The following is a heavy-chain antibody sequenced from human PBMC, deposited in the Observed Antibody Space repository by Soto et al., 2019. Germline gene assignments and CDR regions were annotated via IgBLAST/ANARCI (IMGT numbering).Heavy chain of an antibody. J-gene: IGHJ4*02. Sequence: QVQLVESGGGVVQPGRSLRLSCAASGFTFSSYGMHWVRQAPGKGLEWVAVISYDGSNKYYADSVKGRFTISRDNSKNTLYLQMNSLRAEDTAVYYCAREADSSGWPVTADYWGQGTLVTVSS. V-gene: IGHV3-30*03. D-gene: IGHD6-19*01. CDR2: ISYDGSNK. CDR1: GFTFSSYG. CDR3: AREADSSGWPVTADY.